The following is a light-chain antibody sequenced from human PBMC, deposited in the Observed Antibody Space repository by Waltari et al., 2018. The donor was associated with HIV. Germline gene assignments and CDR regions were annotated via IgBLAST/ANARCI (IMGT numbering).Light chain of an antibody. CDR2: QDT. J-gene: IGLJ2*01. V-gene: IGLV3-1*01. CDR3: QARDSSTVV. CDR1: ELGDRY. Sequence: SYELTQPPSVSASPGQTASITCSGHELGDRYACWYQQKPGQSPLLVIYQDTKRPSGIPERFSGSNSGNTATLTISGTQAMDEADYYCQARDSSTVVFGGGTKLTVL.